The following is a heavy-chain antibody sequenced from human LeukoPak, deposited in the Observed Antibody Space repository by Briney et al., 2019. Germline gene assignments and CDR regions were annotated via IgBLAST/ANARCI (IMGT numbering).Heavy chain of an antibody. CDR2: INRNSGRT. CDR3: ERDSSDILTGYYHF. J-gene: IGHJ4*02. CDR1: GYTFNDYY. V-gene: IGHV1-2*02. D-gene: IGHD3-9*01. Sequence: SVNVSCKTSGYTFNDYYLHWVRQAPGQGRDWMGWINRNSGRTNYARKFQGTVTLTTDTSISTAYMELSSLISGDTALYYCERDSSDILTGYYHFWGQGTLVTVSS.